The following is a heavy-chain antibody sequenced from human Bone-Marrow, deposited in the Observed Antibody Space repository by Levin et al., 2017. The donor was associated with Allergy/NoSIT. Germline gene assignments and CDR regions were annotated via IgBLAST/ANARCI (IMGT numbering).Heavy chain of an antibody. CDR3: ARSVAGEFDY. CDR2: IFYSGST. J-gene: IGHJ4*02. D-gene: IGHD3-10*01. V-gene: IGHV4-59*01. Sequence: CTVSGGSISGYYWSWVRQPPGKGLEWVGHIFYSGSTNYNPSLKSRVTISINTSKNQFSLNLTSVTAADTAFYYCARSVAGEFDYWVQGTLVTVSS. CDR1: GGSISGYY.